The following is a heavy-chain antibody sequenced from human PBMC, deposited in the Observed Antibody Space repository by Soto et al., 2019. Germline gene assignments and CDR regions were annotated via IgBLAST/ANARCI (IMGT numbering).Heavy chain of an antibody. J-gene: IGHJ4*02. V-gene: IGHV3-23*01. CDR1: GFTFSSYA. D-gene: IGHD3-3*01. CDR3: AKGDDFWSGYSNGLVDY. CDR2: ISGSGGST. Sequence: GGSLRLSCAASGFTFSSYAMSWVRQAPGKGLEWVSAISGSGGSTYYADSVKGRFTISRDNSKNTLYLQMNSLRAEDTAVYYCAKGDDFWSGYSNGLVDYWGQGTLVTVSS.